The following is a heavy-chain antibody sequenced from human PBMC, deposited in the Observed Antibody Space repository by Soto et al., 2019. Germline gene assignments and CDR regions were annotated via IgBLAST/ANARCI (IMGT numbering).Heavy chain of an antibody. Sequence: QVQLVQSGAEVKKPGSSVKVSCKASGGSFRRYAITWVRQAPGQGLEWMGGIIPMFGTTNYAQNFQGRVTITADTSTSTTYMEMNSLKSDDTSVYYCACMRCSSTSCYESYYYGMDVWGQGTTVTVSS. J-gene: IGHJ6*02. V-gene: IGHV1-69*06. CDR2: IIPMFGTT. CDR3: ACMRCSSTSCYESYYYGMDV. D-gene: IGHD2-2*01. CDR1: GGSFRRYA.